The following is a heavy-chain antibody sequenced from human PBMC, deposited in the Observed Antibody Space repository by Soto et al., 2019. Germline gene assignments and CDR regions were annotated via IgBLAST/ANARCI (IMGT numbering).Heavy chain of an antibody. CDR3: ARDRGPSSGYYPYWFDP. V-gene: IGHV1-69*04. Sequence: SVKVSCKASGGTFSSYTISWVRQAPGQGLEWMGRIIPILGIANYAQKFQGRVTITADKSTTTAYMELSSLRSEDTAVYYCARDRGPSSGYYPYWFDPWGQGTLVTVSS. D-gene: IGHD3-22*01. CDR1: GGTFSSYT. J-gene: IGHJ5*02. CDR2: IIPILGIA.